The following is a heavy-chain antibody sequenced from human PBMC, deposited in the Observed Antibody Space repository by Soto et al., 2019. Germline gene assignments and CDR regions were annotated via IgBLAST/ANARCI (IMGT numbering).Heavy chain of an antibody. Sequence: GGSLRLSCAASGFTFSSYSMNWVRQAPWKGLEWVSYISSSSSTIYYADSVKGRFTISRDNAKNSLYLQMNSLRAEDTAVYYCARGSMVRGVTSGDAFDVWGQGTMVTVSS. V-gene: IGHV3-48*01. CDR2: ISSSSSTI. CDR1: GFTFSSYS. J-gene: IGHJ3*01. D-gene: IGHD3-10*01. CDR3: ARGSMVRGVTSGDAFDV.